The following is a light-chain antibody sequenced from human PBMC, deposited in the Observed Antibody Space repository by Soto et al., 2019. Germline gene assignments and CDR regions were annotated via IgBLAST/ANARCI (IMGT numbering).Light chain of an antibody. Sequence: SYELTQPPSVSVAPGQTVRVTCGGKNIGSKSVHWYQQKPGQAPVLVVYDDSDRPSGIPERFSGSKSGKTATLTISRVEAGDEADYHCQVWDRSSAHYVLGTATKATV. CDR2: DDS. V-gene: IGLV3-21*02. J-gene: IGLJ1*01. CDR3: QVWDRSSAHYV. CDR1: NIGSKS.